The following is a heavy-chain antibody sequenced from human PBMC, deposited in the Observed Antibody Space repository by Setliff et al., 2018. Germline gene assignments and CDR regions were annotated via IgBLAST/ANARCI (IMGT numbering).Heavy chain of an antibody. V-gene: IGHV3-7*01. Sequence: PGGSLRLSCAASGFTFSTFWMSWVRQAPGKVLEWVANIKQDGSETYYVDSVKGRFTISRDNPNNSLYLQMNNLRAEDTAVYYCARPLSSSWYVGLDSWGQGTLVTSPQ. J-gene: IGHJ4*02. CDR2: IKQDGSET. CDR3: ARPLSSSWYVGLDS. D-gene: IGHD6-13*01. CDR1: GFTFSTFW.